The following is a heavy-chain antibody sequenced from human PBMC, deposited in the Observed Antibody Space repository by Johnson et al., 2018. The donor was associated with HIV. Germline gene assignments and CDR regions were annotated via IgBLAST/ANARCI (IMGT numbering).Heavy chain of an antibody. D-gene: IGHD1-26*01. CDR1: GFTFSSYA. CDR2: ILYDGSNK. Sequence: QMQLVESGGGVVQPGRSVRLSCAASGFTFSSYAMHWVRQAPGKGLEWVAVILYDGSNKNYADSVKGRFTISRDNSKNTVYLQMNSLRVEDTAMYYCVREGGGEWEPPDAFDIWGQGTMVTASS. V-gene: IGHV3-30*04. J-gene: IGHJ3*02. CDR3: VREGGGEWEPPDAFDI.